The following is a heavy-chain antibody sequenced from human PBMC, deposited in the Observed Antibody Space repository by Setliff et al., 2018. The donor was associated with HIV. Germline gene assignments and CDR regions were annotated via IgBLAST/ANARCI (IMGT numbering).Heavy chain of an antibody. Sequence: SVKVSCKASGGTLNDYAITWVRQAPGQGLEWMGGIIPIFGTANYDQRFQGRVTITADETTSTAYMELSSLRSEDTAVYFCARDPVSDNSATPYYFDYWGQGTLVTVSS. J-gene: IGHJ4*02. CDR3: ARDPVSDNSATPYYFDY. D-gene: IGHD2-21*01. V-gene: IGHV1-69*13. CDR2: IIPIFGTA. CDR1: GGTLNDYA.